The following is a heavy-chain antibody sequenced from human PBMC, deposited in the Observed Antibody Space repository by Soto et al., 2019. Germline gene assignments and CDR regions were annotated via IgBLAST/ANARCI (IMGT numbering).Heavy chain of an antibody. D-gene: IGHD7-27*01. CDR1: GGSISTVDYW. CDR2: IYDGGRT. CDR3: ARGPSGDKVDS. J-gene: IGHJ4*02. Sequence: QVQLQESGPGLVKPSQTLSLTCTVSGGSISTVDYWWSWIRQSPDMGLEWIGHIYDGGRTYNNPSLESRXTXSAXTSKSQLSLTLSSGSAADTAVYYCARGPSGDKVDSWGQGTLVTVSS. V-gene: IGHV4-30-4*01.